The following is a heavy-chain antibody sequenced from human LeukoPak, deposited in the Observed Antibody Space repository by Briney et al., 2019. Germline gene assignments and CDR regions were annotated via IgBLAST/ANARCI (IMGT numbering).Heavy chain of an antibody. D-gene: IGHD2-2*01. V-gene: IGHV4-59*01. J-gene: IGHJ5*02. CDR1: GGSISSSY. CDR2: IYYSGST. CDR3: ARDLGYCSSISCYAWFDP. Sequence: PSETLSLTCTVSGGSISSSYWSWIRQPPGKGLEWIGYIYYSGSTNYNPSLKSRVTISVDTSKNQFSLKLSSVTAADTAVYYCARDLGYCSSISCYAWFDPWGQGTLVTVSS.